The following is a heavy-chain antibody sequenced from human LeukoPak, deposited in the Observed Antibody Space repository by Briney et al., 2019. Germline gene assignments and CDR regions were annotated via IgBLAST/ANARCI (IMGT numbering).Heavy chain of an antibody. J-gene: IGHJ4*02. CDR1: GYSFTSYW. CDR3: ARADCSGGSCYSVNPIDY. V-gene: IGHV5-51*01. CDR2: IYPGDSDT. D-gene: IGHD2-15*01. Sequence: GESLKISCKGSGYSFTSYWIGWVRQMPGKGLEWMGIIYPGDSDTRYSPSFQGQVTISADKSISTAYLQWSSLKASDTAMYYCARADCSGGSCYSVNPIDYWGQGTLVTVSS.